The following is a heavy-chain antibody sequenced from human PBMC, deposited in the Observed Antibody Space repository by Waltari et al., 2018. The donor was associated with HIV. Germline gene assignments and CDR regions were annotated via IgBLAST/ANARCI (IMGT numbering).Heavy chain of an antibody. J-gene: IGHJ3*02. Sequence: EVQLVESGGGLVKPGGSLRLSGATSGFTFSSYSLNWVRQAPGKGLEWVSSISGSPSYIYYADSVKGRFTISRDNAKNSLYLQMNSLRAEDTAVYYCARDSGGNYDSFAFDIWGQGTMVTVSS. D-gene: IGHD3-22*01. CDR2: ISGSPSYI. CDR3: ARDSGGNYDSFAFDI. CDR1: GFTFSSYS. V-gene: IGHV3-21*01.